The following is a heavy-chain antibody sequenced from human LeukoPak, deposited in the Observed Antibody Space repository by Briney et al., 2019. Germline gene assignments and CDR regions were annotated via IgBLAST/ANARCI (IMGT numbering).Heavy chain of an antibody. J-gene: IGHJ6*02. CDR1: GYTFTSYY. D-gene: IGHD6-19*01. CDR2: INPSGGST. CDR3: ARGSRDSGWWEYYYGMDV. V-gene: IGHV1-46*01. Sequence: GASVKVSCKASGYTFTSYYMHWVRQAPGQGLEWMGIINPSGGSTSYAQKFQGRVTMTRDTSTSTVYMELSSLSSEDTAVYYCARGSRDSGWWEYYYGMDVWGQGTTVTVSS.